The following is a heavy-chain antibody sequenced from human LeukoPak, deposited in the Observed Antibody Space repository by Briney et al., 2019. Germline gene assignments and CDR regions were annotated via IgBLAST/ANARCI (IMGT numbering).Heavy chain of an antibody. CDR2: ISGSGGST. CDR1: GFTFSSYA. CDR3: ANHLSSWYDY. Sequence: GGSLRLSCAASGFTFSSYAMSWVRQAPGKGLEWVSAISGSGGSTYYADSVKGRFTISRDNSKNTLYLQLNSLRAEDTAVYYCANHLSSWYDYWGLGTLVTVSS. V-gene: IGHV3-23*01. D-gene: IGHD6-13*01. J-gene: IGHJ4*02.